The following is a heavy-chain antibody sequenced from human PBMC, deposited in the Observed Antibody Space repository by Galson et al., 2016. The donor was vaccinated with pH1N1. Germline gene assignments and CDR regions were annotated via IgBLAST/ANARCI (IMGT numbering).Heavy chain of an antibody. Sequence: TLSLTCSVSGGSISVGDYYWSWIRQHPGKGLEWIGYVYHSGSTHYNPSLKSRVTISVDTSKNEFSLKLSSVTAADTAVYYCARARNYYGNEAFDIWGQGTMVIVSS. CDR2: VYHSGST. CDR1: GGSISVGDYY. CDR3: ARARNYYGNEAFDI. J-gene: IGHJ3*02. V-gene: IGHV4-31*03. D-gene: IGHD3-22*01.